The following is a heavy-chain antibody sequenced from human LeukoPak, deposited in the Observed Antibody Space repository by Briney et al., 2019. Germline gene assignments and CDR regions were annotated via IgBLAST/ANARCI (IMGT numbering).Heavy chain of an antibody. J-gene: IGHJ5*02. V-gene: IGHV4-34*01. Sequence: KPSETLSLTCAVYGGSFSGYYWSWIRQPPGKGLEWIGEINHSGSTNYNSSLKSRVTISVDTSKNQFSLKLSSVTAADTAVYYCARVPIGCSGGSCYSPRTRRWFDPRGQGTLVTVSS. CDR3: ARVPIGCSGGSCYSPRTRRWFDP. D-gene: IGHD2-15*01. CDR1: GGSFSGYY. CDR2: INHSGST.